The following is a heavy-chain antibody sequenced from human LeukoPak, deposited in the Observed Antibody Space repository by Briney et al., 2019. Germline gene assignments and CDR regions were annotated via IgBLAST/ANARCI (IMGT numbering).Heavy chain of an antibody. V-gene: IGHV1-2*02. J-gene: IGHJ4*02. D-gene: IGHD6-19*01. CDR1: GHTFTGYY. CDR3: ARDKYSSGWTNFDY. CDR2: INPNSGGT. Sequence: ASVKVSCKASGHTFTGYYMHWVRQAPGQGLEWMGWINPNSGGTNYAQKFQGRVTMTRDTSISTAYMELSRLRSDDTAVYYCARDKYSSGWTNFDYWGQGTLVTVSS.